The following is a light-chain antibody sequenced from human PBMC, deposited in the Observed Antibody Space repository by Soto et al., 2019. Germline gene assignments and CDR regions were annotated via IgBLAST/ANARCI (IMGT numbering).Light chain of an antibody. J-gene: IGKJ1*01. CDR3: QQYNSYPWT. CDR1: HSISSW. V-gene: IGKV1-5*03. Sequence: DIQMTQSPSTLSASVGDRVTITCRASHSISSWLAWYQQKPGKAPKLLIYKASSLESGVPSRFSGSGSGTVFTLTISSLQPDDFATYYCQQYNSYPWTFDQGTKVEIK. CDR2: KAS.